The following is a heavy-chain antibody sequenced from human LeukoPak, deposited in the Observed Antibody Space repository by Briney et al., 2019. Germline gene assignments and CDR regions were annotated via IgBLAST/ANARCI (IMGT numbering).Heavy chain of an antibody. J-gene: IGHJ4*02. CDR2: INWNGGST. Sequence: GGSLRLSCEASGFTFDDYGMSWVRQAPGKGLEWVSGINWNGGSTGYADFVKGRFTITRDNAKNSLYLQMNSLRDEDTALYYCARSGLYGGYVSYLGQGTLVTVSS. CDR3: ARSGLYGGYVSY. D-gene: IGHD5-12*01. CDR1: GFTFDDYG. V-gene: IGHV3-20*04.